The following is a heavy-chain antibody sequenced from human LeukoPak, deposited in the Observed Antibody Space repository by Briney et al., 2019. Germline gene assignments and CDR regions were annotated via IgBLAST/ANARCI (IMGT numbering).Heavy chain of an antibody. CDR3: ARGLPTLYGSGNYDY. CDR1: GGSISSYY. CDR2: VYYTGST. V-gene: IGHV4-59*01. Sequence: PSETLSLTCTVSGGSISSYYWSWIRHPPGKGLEWIGYVYYTGSTNYNPSLKSRVTISLYTSKNQFSLNLNSVTAADTAVYYCARGLPTLYGSGNYDYWGQGTLVTVSS. J-gene: IGHJ4*02. D-gene: IGHD3-10*01.